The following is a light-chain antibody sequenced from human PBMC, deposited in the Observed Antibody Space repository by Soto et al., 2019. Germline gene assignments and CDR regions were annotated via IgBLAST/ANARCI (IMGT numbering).Light chain of an antibody. Sequence: DIQMTQSPSSLSASVGDRVTITGQASQDISKYLNWYQQKPGKAPQLLIYDVFNLETGVPSRLSGSGSVTHFTFTIRSLQPEDVATYYCQQYESLPTFGGGTKVDIK. CDR2: DVF. V-gene: IGKV1-33*01. CDR3: QQYESLPT. CDR1: QDISKY. J-gene: IGKJ4*01.